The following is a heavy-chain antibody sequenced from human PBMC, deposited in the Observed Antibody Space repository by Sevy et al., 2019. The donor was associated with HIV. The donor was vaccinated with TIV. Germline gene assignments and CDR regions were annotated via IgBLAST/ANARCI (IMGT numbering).Heavy chain of an antibody. D-gene: IGHD3-10*01. V-gene: IGHV4-34*01. Sequence: SETLSLTCAVYGGSFSGYYWSWIRQPPGKGLEWIGEINHSGSTNYNPSLKSRVTISVDTSKNQFSLKLSSVTAADTAVYYCARVARRYYGSGSHYNAVDFDYWGQGILVTVSS. CDR1: GGSFSGYY. CDR2: INHSGST. CDR3: ARVARRYYGSGSHYNAVDFDY. J-gene: IGHJ4*02.